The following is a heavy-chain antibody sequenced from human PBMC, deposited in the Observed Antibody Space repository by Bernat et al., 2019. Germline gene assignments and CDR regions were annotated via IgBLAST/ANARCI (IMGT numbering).Heavy chain of an antibody. V-gene: IGHV1-69*01. Sequence: QVQLVQSGAEVKKPGSSVKVSCKASGGTFSSYAISWVRQAPGQGLEWMGGIIPIFGTANYAQKFQGRVTITADESTSTAYMELSSLRSEDTAVYYCARDSTDTPVADGLLWFGRFDYWGQGTLVTVSS. CDR3: ARDSTDTPVADGLLWFGRFDY. J-gene: IGHJ4*02. CDR2: IIPIFGTA. D-gene: IGHD3-10*01. CDR1: GGTFSSYA.